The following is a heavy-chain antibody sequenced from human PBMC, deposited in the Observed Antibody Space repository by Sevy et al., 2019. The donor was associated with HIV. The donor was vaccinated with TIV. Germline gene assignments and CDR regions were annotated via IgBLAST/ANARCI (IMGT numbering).Heavy chain of an antibody. Sequence: GGSLRLSCAVSGFTFSSYSMNWVRQAPGKGLEWVSYISSSSSTKYYADSVKGRFTISRDNAKNSLYLQMNSLRDEDTSVYYCASDLYCSGGSCYSGDWFDPWGQGTLVTVSS. D-gene: IGHD2-15*01. J-gene: IGHJ5*02. CDR1: GFTFSSYS. CDR2: ISSSSSTK. CDR3: ASDLYCSGGSCYSGDWFDP. V-gene: IGHV3-48*02.